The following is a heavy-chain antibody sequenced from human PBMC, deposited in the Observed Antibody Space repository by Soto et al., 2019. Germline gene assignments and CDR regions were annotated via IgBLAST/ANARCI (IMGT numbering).Heavy chain of an antibody. Sequence: GGSLRLSCAASGFTFSSYAMSWVRQAPGKGLEWVSAISGSGGSTYYADSVKGRFTISRDNSKNTLYLQMNSLRAEDTAVYYCLSSGDFWSGYYHRYYYGMDVWGQGTTVTVSS. CDR3: LSSGDFWSGYYHRYYYGMDV. CDR2: ISGSGGST. CDR1: GFTFSSYA. D-gene: IGHD3-3*01. V-gene: IGHV3-23*01. J-gene: IGHJ6*02.